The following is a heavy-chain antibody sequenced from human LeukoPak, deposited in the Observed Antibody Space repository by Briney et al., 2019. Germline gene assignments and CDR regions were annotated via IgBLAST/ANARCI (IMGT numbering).Heavy chain of an antibody. CDR1: GFTFSGYT. D-gene: IGHD6-19*01. CDR3: ARDLVAVAGNFDF. CDR2: ISSTSNYI. Sequence: PGGSLRLSCAPSGFTFSGYTMDWVRQAPGKGLEWVSSISSTSNYIYYVDSVKGRFTISRDNARNSLYLQMNSLRVEDTAVYYCARDLVAVAGNFDFWGQGTLVTVSS. V-gene: IGHV3-21*06. J-gene: IGHJ4*02.